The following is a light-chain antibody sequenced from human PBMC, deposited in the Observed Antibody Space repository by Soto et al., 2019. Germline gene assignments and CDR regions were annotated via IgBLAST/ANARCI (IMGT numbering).Light chain of an antibody. CDR3: QHRFNWPRT. Sequence: EIVLTQSPSTLSLSPGERATLSCRASQSVSKYLGWYQQKPGQAPRLLIYDASNRATGIPARFSGSGSGTDFTLTISSLEPEDFAVYYCQHRFNWPRTFGGGTRVEIK. CDR1: QSVSKY. CDR2: DAS. V-gene: IGKV3-11*01. J-gene: IGKJ4*01.